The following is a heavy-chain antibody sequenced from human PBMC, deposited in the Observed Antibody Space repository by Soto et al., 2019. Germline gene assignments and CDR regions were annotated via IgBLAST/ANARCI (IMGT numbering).Heavy chain of an antibody. CDR1: GYTFTANY. Sequence: ASVKVSCKASGYTFTANYVHWVRQAPGQGLEWMGWINPHTGGTDYAQTFQGRVTMTRDTSISTAYMELSRLTFDDTAVYYCARYQYWSGYLDAWGKGTTVTVSS. V-gene: IGHV1-2*02. J-gene: IGHJ6*04. CDR3: ARYQYWSGYLDA. D-gene: IGHD3-3*01. CDR2: INPHTGGT.